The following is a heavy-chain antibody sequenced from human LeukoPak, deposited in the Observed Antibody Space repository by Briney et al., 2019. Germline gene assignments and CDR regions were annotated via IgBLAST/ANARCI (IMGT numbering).Heavy chain of an antibody. J-gene: IGHJ4*02. D-gene: IGHD3-22*01. Sequence: SETLSLTCTVSGGSINSYYWSWIRQPPGKGLEWIGEVNHSGSTNYNPSLKSRVTISVDTSKNQFSLKLSSVTAADTAVYYCARGPQPYYYDSGYFDYWGQGTLVTVSS. CDR3: ARGPQPYYYDSGYFDY. CDR1: GGSINSYY. CDR2: VNHSGST. V-gene: IGHV4-34*01.